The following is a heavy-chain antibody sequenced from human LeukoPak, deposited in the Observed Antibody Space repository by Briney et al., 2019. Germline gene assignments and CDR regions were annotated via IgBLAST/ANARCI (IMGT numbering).Heavy chain of an antibody. V-gene: IGHV3-7*01. CDR1: GFTFSSYW. J-gene: IGHJ5*02. CDR2: IKQGGDEK. D-gene: IGHD3-3*02. Sequence: GGSLRLSCAASGFTFSSYWMSWVRQAPGKGLEWVANIKQGGDEKYYADSVKGRFTISRDNSKNTLYLQMNSLRAEDTAVYYCAKRHSAKWFDPWGQGTLVTVSS. CDR3: AKRHSAKWFDP.